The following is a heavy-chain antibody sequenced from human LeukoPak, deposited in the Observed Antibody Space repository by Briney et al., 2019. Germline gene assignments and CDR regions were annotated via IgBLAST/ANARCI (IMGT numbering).Heavy chain of an antibody. CDR2: IYYSGST. CDR1: GGSISSYY. CDR3: AGFCSSTSCYAHYYYYGMDV. Sequence: SETLSLTCTVSGGSISSYYWSRIRQPPGKGLEWIGYIYYSGSTNYNPSLKSRVTISVDTSKNQFSLKLSSVTAADTAVYYCAGFCSSTSCYAHYYYYGMDVWGKGTTVTVSS. J-gene: IGHJ6*04. V-gene: IGHV4-59*01. D-gene: IGHD2-2*01.